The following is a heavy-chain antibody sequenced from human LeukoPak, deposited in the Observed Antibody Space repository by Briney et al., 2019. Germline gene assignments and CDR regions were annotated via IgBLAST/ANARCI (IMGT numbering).Heavy chain of an antibody. V-gene: IGHV3-74*01. CDR3: ARDVGNFDY. J-gene: IGHJ4*02. CDR1: GFTFSNYW. Sequence: PGGSLRLSCAASGFTFSNYWMHWVRQAPGKGLVWVSRINGDGISTGYADSVKGRFTVSRDNAKKTLYPQMNSLRAEDTAVYYCARDVGNFDYWGQGTLVTVSS. CDR2: INGDGIST.